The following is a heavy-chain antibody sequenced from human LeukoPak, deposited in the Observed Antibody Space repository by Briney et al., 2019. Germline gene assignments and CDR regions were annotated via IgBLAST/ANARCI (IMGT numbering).Heavy chain of an antibody. J-gene: IGHJ6*04. CDR3: ARGSSPAYDILTGTLPYGMDV. Sequence: SVKVSCKASVGTFSSYAISWVRQAPGQGLEWMGGIIPIFGTANYAQRFQGRVTITADESTSTAYMELSSLRSEDTAVYYCARGSSPAYDILTGTLPYGMDVWGKGTTVTVSS. V-gene: IGHV1-69*13. CDR2: IIPIFGTA. CDR1: VGTFSSYA. D-gene: IGHD3-9*01.